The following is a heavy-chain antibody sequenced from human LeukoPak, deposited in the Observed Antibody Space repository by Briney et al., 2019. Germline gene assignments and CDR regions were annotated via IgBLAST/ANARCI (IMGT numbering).Heavy chain of an antibody. CDR2: ISEDGINK. J-gene: IGHJ4*02. CDR1: GFIFNDYP. D-gene: IGHD2/OR15-2a*01. V-gene: IGHV3-30-3*01. CDR3: ARDAPFHDY. Sequence: GGSLRLSCTASGFIFNDYPMHWVRQAPGKGLEWVAVISEDGINKFYADSVKGRFTISRDNSKNTLYVQMNSLRREDPAVYYCARDAPFHDYWGQGTLVTVSS.